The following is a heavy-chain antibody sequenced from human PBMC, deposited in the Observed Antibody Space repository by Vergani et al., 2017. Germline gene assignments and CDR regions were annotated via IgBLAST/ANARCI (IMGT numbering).Heavy chain of an antibody. Sequence: QVQLVESGGGLVKPGGSLRLSCAASGFTFSDYYMSWIRQAPGKGLEWVSYISSSSSYTNYADSVKGRFTISRDNAKNSLYLQMNSLRADDTAVYYCARRTGGSYSYWYFDLWGRGTLVTVSS. V-gene: IGHV3-11*05. D-gene: IGHD1-26*01. CDR3: ARRTGGSYSYWYFDL. CDR1: GFTFSDYY. CDR2: ISSSSSYT. J-gene: IGHJ2*01.